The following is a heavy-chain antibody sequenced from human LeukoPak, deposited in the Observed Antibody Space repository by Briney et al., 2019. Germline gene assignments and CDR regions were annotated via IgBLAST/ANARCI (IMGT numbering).Heavy chain of an antibody. CDR3: VRDQAYAFDI. J-gene: IGHJ3*02. CDR2: IRSRDGTV. CDR1: GFTFNYYS. Sequence: GGSLRLSCVASGFTFNYYSMNWARQAPGKGLEWISYIRSRDGTVSYADSVEGRFTISTDTAKTSLFLQMNGPSADDTAVYYCVRDQAYAFDIWGQGAMVTVSS. V-gene: IGHV3-48*01.